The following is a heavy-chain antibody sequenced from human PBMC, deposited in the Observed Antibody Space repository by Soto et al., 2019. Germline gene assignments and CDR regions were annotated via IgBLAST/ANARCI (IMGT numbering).Heavy chain of an antibody. J-gene: IGHJ4*02. V-gene: IGHV1-18*01. CDR2: ISAYNVNI. CDR1: GYMFISYG. D-gene: IGHD3-10*01. CDR3: VRDLDGAGSYYTDY. Sequence: QVQLVQSGAEVKKPGASVKVSCKASGYMFISYGINWVRQAPGKGLEWMGWISAYNVNIKYAQHLQGRVTMTTGTSTSTAYMEMWSLSCDDTAVYYCVRDLDGAGSYYTDYWGPGTLVTVCS.